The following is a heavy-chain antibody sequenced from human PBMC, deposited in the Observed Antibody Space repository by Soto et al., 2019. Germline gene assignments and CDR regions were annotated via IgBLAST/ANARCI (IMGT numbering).Heavy chain of an antibody. D-gene: IGHD2-8*01. Sequence: QVQLQESGPGLVKPSETLSLTCTVSGGSISSYYWSWIRQPPGKGLEWIGYIYYSGSTNYNPSLKSRVTISVDTSKNQFSLKLSSVTAADTAVYYCAGRNRGCTNGVCYPSEVIWFDPWGQGTLVTVSS. V-gene: IGHV4-59*08. CDR1: GGSISSYY. CDR3: AGRNRGCTNGVCYPSEVIWFDP. J-gene: IGHJ5*02. CDR2: IYYSGST.